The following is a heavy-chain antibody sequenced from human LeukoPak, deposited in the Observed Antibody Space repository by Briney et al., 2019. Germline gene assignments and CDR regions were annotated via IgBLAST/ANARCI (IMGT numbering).Heavy chain of an antibody. J-gene: IGHJ2*01. CDR2: IYYSGST. V-gene: IGHV4-59*01. CDR1: GGSTSSSY. CDR3: ARRGANSGSYSHFDL. D-gene: IGHD1-26*01. Sequence: PSETLSLTCTVSGGSTSSSYWSWIRQPPGKGLEWIGHIYYSGSTNYNPSLKSRVTISVDTSKNQFSLKLTSVTAADTAVYYCARRGANSGSYSHFDLWGRGTLVTVSS.